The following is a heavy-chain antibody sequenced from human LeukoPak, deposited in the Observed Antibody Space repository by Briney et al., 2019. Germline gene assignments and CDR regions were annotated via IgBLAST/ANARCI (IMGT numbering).Heavy chain of an antibody. J-gene: IGHJ4*02. Sequence: GGSLRLSCAASGFTFSSFEMSWVRQAPGKGLEWVSAISGSVGSAYYAYSVEGRFTIAKDKYRNALSLQMNSARSENTPLYYSAKTGYSSGWYRIWDYWGQGTLVTVSS. CDR2: ISGSVGSA. CDR1: GFTFSSFE. CDR3: AKTGYSSGWYRIWDY. V-gene: IGHV3-23*01. D-gene: IGHD6-19*01.